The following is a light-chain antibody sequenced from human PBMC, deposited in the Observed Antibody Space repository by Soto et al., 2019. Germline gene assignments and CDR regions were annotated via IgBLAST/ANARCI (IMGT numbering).Light chain of an antibody. Sequence: QSALTQPASVSGSPGQSITISCTGTSSDVGGYNHVSWYQHYPGKAPKLIIYDVTNRPSGVSNRFSGSKSGNTAPLTISGLQAEDEADYFCSSYTRSTIYVFGTGTKVTVL. J-gene: IGLJ1*01. CDR2: DVT. V-gene: IGLV2-14*03. CDR3: SSYTRSTIYV. CDR1: SSDVGGYNH.